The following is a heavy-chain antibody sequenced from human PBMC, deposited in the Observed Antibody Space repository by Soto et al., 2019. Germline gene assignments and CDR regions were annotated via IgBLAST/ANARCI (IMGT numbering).Heavy chain of an antibody. D-gene: IGHD6-19*01. CDR3: ARGGVAGPRGY. J-gene: IGHJ4*02. V-gene: IGHV4-34*01. Sequence: QVQLQQWGAGLLKPSETLSLTCAVYGGSFSGYYWSWIHQPPGKGLEWIGEINHSGSTNYNPSLKSRVTISVDTSKNQFSLKLSSVTAADTAVYYCARGGVAGPRGYWGQGTLVTVSS. CDR1: GGSFSGYY. CDR2: INHSGST.